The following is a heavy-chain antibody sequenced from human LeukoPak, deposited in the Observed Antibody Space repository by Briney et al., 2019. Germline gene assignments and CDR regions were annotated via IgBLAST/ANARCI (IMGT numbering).Heavy chain of an antibody. J-gene: IGHJ4*02. Sequence: PGRSLRLSCAASGFTFRNYAMYWVRQAPGWGLEWAAVVSFDGNTTFYSDSVKGRFAISRDNSKNTLYLEMNSLRPEDTAVYYCARFRAATTRFDYWGQGTLVTVSS. CDR1: GFTFRNYA. CDR2: VSFDGNTT. D-gene: IGHD1/OR15-1a*01. CDR3: ARFRAATTRFDY. V-gene: IGHV3-30*09.